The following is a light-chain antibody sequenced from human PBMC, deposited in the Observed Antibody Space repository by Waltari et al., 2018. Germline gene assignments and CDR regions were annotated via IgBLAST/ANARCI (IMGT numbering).Light chain of an antibody. CDR2: STN. CDR3: ALYMGSGIWI. Sequence: TVVTQEPSLSVSPGETVTLTCGLSSGSVSTSKYPNWYQQTPGQAPRMLIYSTNSRPSGVPDRFSGSILGNKAALTITGTQADDESDYYCALYMGSGIWIFGGGTRLTVL. V-gene: IGLV8-61*01. CDR1: SGSVSTSKY. J-gene: IGLJ2*01.